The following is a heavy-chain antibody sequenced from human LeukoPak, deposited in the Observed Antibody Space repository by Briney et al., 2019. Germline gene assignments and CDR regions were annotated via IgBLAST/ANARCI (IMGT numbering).Heavy chain of an antibody. CDR2: IYSGDNT. CDR3: AVVDISGWYCHDY. CDR1: GFTVSSNY. Sequence: PGGSLRLSCAASGFTVSSNYMSWVRQAPGKGLEWVSVIYSGDNTYYADSVKGRFTISRDISKNTLYLQMNSLRAEDTAVYYCAVVDISGWYCHDYWGQGTLVIVSS. J-gene: IGHJ4*02. D-gene: IGHD6-19*01. V-gene: IGHV3-66*01.